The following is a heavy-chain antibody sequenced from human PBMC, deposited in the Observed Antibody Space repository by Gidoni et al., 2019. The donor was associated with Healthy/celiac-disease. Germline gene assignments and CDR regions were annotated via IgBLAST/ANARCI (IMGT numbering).Heavy chain of an antibody. V-gene: IGHV4-39*01. Sequence: QLQLQESGPGLVKPPETLSLTCTVPGGSISSSSYYWGWIRQPPGKGLEWIGSIYYSGRTYYNPFLKSRVTISVDTSKNQFSLKLSSVTAADTAVYYCAIHERIWLGIDYWGQGTLVTVSS. CDR2: IYYSGRT. J-gene: IGHJ4*02. D-gene: IGHD3-10*01. CDR1: GGSISSSSYY. CDR3: AIHERIWLGIDY.